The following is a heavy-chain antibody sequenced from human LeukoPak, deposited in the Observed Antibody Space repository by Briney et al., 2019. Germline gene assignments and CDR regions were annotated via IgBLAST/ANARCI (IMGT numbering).Heavy chain of an antibody. CDR1: GGSISSGDYY. CDR2: IYYSGST. CDR3: ARGHSGGSCQVDY. V-gene: IGHV4-30-4*01. D-gene: IGHD2-15*01. Sequence: SETLSLTCTVSGGSISSGDYYWSWIRQPPGKGLEWIGYIYYSGSTYYNPSLKSRVTISVDTSKNQFSLKLSSVTAADTAVYYYARGHSGGSCQVDYWGQGTLVTVSS. J-gene: IGHJ4*02.